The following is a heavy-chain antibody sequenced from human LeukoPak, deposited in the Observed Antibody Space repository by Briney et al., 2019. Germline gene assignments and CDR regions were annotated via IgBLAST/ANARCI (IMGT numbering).Heavy chain of an antibody. Sequence: VASVKVSCKASGYTFTSYGISWVRQAPGQGLEWMGWISAYNGNTNYAQKLQGRVTMTTDTSTSTAYMELRSLRSDDTAVYYSTVPAYYYGSGTDAFDIWGQGTMVTVSS. D-gene: IGHD3-10*01. V-gene: IGHV1-18*01. CDR1: GYTFTSYG. CDR2: ISAYNGNT. J-gene: IGHJ3*02. CDR3: TVPAYYYGSGTDAFDI.